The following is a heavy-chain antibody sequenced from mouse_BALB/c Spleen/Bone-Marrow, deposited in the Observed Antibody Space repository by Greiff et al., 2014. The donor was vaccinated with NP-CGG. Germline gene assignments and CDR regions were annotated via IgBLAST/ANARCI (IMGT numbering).Heavy chain of an antibody. CDR3: ARDGNWRFAY. V-gene: IGHV1-55*01. J-gene: IGHJ3*01. D-gene: IGHD4-1*01. CDR2: IYPGSGGN. CDR1: GYNFTSYW. Sequence: QVQLQQSGAELVKPGTSVKLSCKASGYNFTSYWINWVKLRPGQGLEWIGDIYPGSGGNHKNEKFKTKATLTVDTSSSTAYMQLSSLASEDSALYYCARDGNWRFAYWGQGTLVTVSA.